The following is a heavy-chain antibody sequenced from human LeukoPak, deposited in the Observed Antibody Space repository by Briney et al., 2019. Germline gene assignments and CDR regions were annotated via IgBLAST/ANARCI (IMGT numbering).Heavy chain of an antibody. J-gene: IGHJ4*02. CDR1: GFTFSDYA. CDR3: ARALWPYYFDY. CDR2: IWYDGSNE. Sequence: GGSLRLSCAASGFTFSDYAMHWVRQAPGKGLEWVAIIWYDGSNEYYADSVKGRFTISRDNSKNTLYLQMNSLRAEDTAVYYCARALWPYYFDYWGQGTLVTVSS. D-gene: IGHD2-21*01. V-gene: IGHV3-33*08.